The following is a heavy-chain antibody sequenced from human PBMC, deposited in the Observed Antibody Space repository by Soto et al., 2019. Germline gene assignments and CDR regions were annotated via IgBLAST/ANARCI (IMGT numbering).Heavy chain of an antibody. V-gene: IGHV3-23*01. J-gene: IGHJ4*02. CDR3: AKDGGGLAAAGDRPLGASDC. CDR1: GFTFSSYV. Sequence: EVQLLESGGGLVQPGGSLRLSCAASGFTFSSYVMTWVRQAPGKGLEWISAIRASGGNTYYADSVKGRFTISRDNSKNTLYLQMNSLRVEDTALYYCAKDGGGLAAAGDRPLGASDCWGQGTLVTVSS. D-gene: IGHD6-13*01. CDR2: IRASGGNT.